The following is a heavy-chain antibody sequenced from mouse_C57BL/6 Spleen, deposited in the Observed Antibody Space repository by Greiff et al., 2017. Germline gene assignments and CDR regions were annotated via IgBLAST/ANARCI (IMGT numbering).Heavy chain of an antibody. D-gene: IGHD2-5*01. Sequence: EVKLVESEGGLVQPGSSMKLSCTASGFTFSDYYMAWVRQVPEKGLEWVANINYDGSSTYYLDSLKSRFIISRDNAKNILYLQMSSLKSEDTATYYCAREGDSNYVDYWGQGTTLTVSS. J-gene: IGHJ2*01. V-gene: IGHV5-16*01. CDR3: AREGDSNYVDY. CDR2: INYDGSST. CDR1: GFTFSDYY.